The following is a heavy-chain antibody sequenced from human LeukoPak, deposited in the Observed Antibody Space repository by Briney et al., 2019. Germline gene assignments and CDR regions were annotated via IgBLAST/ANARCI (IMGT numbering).Heavy chain of an antibody. D-gene: IGHD3-10*01. CDR3: AKDHYYGSGSYLDWFDP. V-gene: IGHV3-30*18. Sequence: GGSLRLSCAASGFTFSSYGMHWVRQAPGKGLEWVAVISYDGSNKYYADSVKGRFTISRDNSKNTLYLQMNSLRAEDTAAYYCAKDHYYGSGSYLDWFDPWGQGTLVTVSS. J-gene: IGHJ5*02. CDR2: ISYDGSNK. CDR1: GFTFSSYG.